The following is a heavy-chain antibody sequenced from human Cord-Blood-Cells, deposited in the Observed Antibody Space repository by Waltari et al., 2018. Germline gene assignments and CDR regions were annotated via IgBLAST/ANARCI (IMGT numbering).Heavy chain of an antibody. CDR3: ARYYDFWSGYYPDYYYYGMDV. J-gene: IGHJ6*02. CDR1: GGSFSGYY. D-gene: IGHD3-3*01. Sequence: QVQLQQWGAGLLKPSETLSLTCAVYGGSFSGYYWSWIRQPPGKGLEWIGEINHSGSTNSNPSLKSRVTISVDTSKNQFSLKLSSVTAADTAVYYCARYYDFWSGYYPDYYYYGMDVWGQGTTVTVSS. CDR2: INHSGST. V-gene: IGHV4-34*01.